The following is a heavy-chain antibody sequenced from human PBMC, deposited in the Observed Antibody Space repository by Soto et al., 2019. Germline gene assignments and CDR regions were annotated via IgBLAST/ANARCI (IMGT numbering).Heavy chain of an antibody. J-gene: IGHJ6*02. CDR3: AVAMVREILIFESSGMHV. CDR2: IIPNFDTA. Sequence: QVHLVQSGAEVKKPGSSVKVSCKTSGGSFNNYAVSWVRQAPGQGLEWMGGIIPNFDTAKAAQKFQDRDTIIADESTITVYMELRSLRSNDTAVYYCAVAMVREILIFESSGMHVWGQGTTVIVSS. D-gene: IGHD3-10*01. V-gene: IGHV1-69*01. CDR1: GGSFNNYA.